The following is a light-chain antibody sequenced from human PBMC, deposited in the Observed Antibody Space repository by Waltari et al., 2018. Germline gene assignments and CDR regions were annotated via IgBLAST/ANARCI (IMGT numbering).Light chain of an antibody. J-gene: IGKJ1*01. Sequence: DIVMTQSPDSLAVSLGERATINCKSSQSVLYSSSNKNHLSWYQHQPGQPPKLLIYWASTRESGVPDRFSGSGSGTDVTLTISSLQAEDVAVYYCQQYYSSPSFGQGTKVEIK. V-gene: IGKV4-1*01. CDR3: QQYYSSPS. CDR2: WAS. CDR1: QSVLYSSSNKNH.